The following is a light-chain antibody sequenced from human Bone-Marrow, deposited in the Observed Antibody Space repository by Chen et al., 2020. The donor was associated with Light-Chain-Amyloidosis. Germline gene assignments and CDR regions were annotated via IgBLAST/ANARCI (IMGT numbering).Light chain of an antibody. J-gene: IGLJ3*02. Sequence: NFILTQPHSVSESPGKTVIIPCTRSSVNIATNYVQWYQQRPGSSPTTVIYEDDQRPSGVPDRFSGSIDRSSNSASLTISGLKTEDEADYYCQSYQGSSQGVFGGGTKLTVL. V-gene: IGLV6-57*01. CDR2: EDD. CDR3: QSYQGSSQGV. CDR1: SVNIATNY.